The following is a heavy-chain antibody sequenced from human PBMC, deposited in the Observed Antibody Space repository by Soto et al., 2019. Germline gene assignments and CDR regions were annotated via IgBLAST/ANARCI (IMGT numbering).Heavy chain of an antibody. Sequence: GGSLRLSCAASGFSFNRYAMHWVRQAAGKGLEWVAVIWYDGSNKYYVDSVKGRFTISRDNPKNMLSLQMNSLRAEDTAVYYCARDAFSGRDFFDYWGQGTLVTVSS. V-gene: IGHV3-30*04. D-gene: IGHD3-10*01. J-gene: IGHJ4*02. CDR3: ARDAFSGRDFFDY. CDR1: GFSFNRYA. CDR2: IWYDGSNK.